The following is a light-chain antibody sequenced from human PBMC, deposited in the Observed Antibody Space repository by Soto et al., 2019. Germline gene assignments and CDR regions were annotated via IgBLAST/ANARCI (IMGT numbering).Light chain of an antibody. CDR1: QSVRSSY. V-gene: IGKV3-20*01. CDR3: QQYGSSPWR. CDR2: GAS. J-gene: IGKJ1*01. Sequence: EIVLTQSPGTLSLSPGERATLSCRASQSVRSSYLAWHLQKPGQAPRLLIYGASGRTTGIPDWFSGSGSGTDFTLPISRLEPEDFAAYYCQQYGSSPWRFGQGTKGDTK.